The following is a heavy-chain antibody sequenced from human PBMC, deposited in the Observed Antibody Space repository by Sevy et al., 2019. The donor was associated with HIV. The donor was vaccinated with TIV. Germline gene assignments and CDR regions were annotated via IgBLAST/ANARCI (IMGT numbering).Heavy chain of an antibody. CDR2: INANNGDT. V-gene: IGHV1-2*02. D-gene: IGHD3-3*01. J-gene: IGHJ4*02. CDR3: ARGPHNFDFWSGYPLVY. Sequence: ASVKVSCKSSGYTFTGYHVHWVRQAPGQGLEWMGWINANNGDTNYGQNFEGRVTLTRDTSISAAYMELSSLGSDDTAVYYCARGPHNFDFWSGYPLVYWGQRTLVTVSS. CDR1: GYTFTGYH.